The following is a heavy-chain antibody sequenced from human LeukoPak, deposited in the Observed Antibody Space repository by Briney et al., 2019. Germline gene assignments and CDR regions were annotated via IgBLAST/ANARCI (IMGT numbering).Heavy chain of an antibody. V-gene: IGHV1-24*01. J-gene: IGHJ6*02. CDR2: FDPEGGET. D-gene: IGHD3-3*01. CDR3: ATHSSPIFGVAFNYYYYGMDV. Sequence: ASVKVSCKVSGYTLTELSMHWVRQAPGKGLEWMGGFDPEGGETIYAQKFQGRVTMTEDTSTDTAYMELSSLRSEDTAVYYCATHSSPIFGVAFNYYYYGMDVWGQGTTVTVSS. CDR1: GYTLTELS.